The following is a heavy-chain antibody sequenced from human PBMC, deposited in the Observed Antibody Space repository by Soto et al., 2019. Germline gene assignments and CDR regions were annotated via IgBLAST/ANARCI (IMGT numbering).Heavy chain of an antibody. CDR3: ARLYDSCGYPSAWHAF. CDR2: ISAYNGNT. V-gene: IGHV1-18*01. D-gene: IGHD3-22*01. J-gene: IGHJ1*01. Sequence: ASVKVSCKASGGTFSSYAISWVRQAPGQGLEWMGWISAYNGNTNYAQKLQGRVTMTTDTSTSTAYMELRSLRSDDTAVYYCARLYDSCGYPSAWHAFWGQGTLVTVSS. CDR1: GGTFSSYA.